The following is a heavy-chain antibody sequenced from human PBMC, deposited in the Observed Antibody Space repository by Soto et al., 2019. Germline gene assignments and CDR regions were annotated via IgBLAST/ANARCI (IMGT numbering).Heavy chain of an antibody. CDR1: GDSFPSFW. V-gene: IGHV5-51*01. Sequence: VESLTISCQASGDSFPSFWIAWVLQMPGKGLEWMGSIYPRDSDTRYSPSFQGLVTISADKSISTAYLQWSSLKASDTAMYYCERQHPLDSYGWYIWGQGTMVTVSS. CDR2: IYPRDSDT. D-gene: IGHD6-19*01. J-gene: IGHJ4*02. CDR3: ERQHPLDSYGWYI.